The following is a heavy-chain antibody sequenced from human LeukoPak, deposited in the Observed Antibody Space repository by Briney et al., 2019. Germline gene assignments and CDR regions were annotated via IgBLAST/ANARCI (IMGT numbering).Heavy chain of an antibody. CDR3: ARVGTGYYHFDY. J-gene: IGHJ4*02. CDR1: EFTFSTYW. D-gene: IGHD3/OR15-3a*01. Sequence: GGSLRLSCAASEFTFSTYWMHWVRQAPGEGLVWVSRINPDGRTTSYADSVKGRSTISRDNAKNTVYLQVNSLRAEDTAVYYCARVGTGYYHFDYWGQGTLVTVSS. V-gene: IGHV3-74*01. CDR2: INPDGRTT.